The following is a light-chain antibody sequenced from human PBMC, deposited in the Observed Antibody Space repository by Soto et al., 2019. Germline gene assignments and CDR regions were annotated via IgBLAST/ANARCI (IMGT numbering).Light chain of an antibody. Sequence: QSALTQPASVTGSPGQSITLSCTGTSSDVGSYNLVSWYQQHPGKAPKLIIYEVSERPSGVSQRFSGSKTGNTASLTVSGLPAEDEADYYCGSHSSPRLFGGGTKLTVL. CDR3: GSHSSPRL. CDR1: SSDVGSYNL. J-gene: IGLJ2*01. V-gene: IGLV2-23*02. CDR2: EVS.